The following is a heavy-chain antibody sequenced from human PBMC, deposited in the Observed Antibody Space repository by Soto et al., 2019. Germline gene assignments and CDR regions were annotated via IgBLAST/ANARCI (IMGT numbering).Heavy chain of an antibody. D-gene: IGHD6-6*01. CDR2: IYPGDSDT. J-gene: IGHJ6*02. CDR1: GYSFTSYW. Sequence: PGESLKISCKGSGYSFTSYWIGWVRQMPGKGLEWMGIIYPGDSDTRYSPSFQGQVTISADKSISTAYLQWSSLKASDTAMYYCARHETLEYSSSLYYYYGMDVWGQGTTVTVS. CDR3: ARHETLEYSSSLYYYYGMDV. V-gene: IGHV5-51*01.